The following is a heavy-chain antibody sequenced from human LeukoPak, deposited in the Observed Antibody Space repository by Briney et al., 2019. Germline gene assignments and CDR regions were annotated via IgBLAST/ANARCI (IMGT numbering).Heavy chain of an antibody. D-gene: IGHD5-24*01. V-gene: IGHV3-49*04. Sequence: PGRSLRLSCAASGFTPGDHAMTWVRQAPGKGLEWVAFIRSNAYRGTAEYAPSVKGRFGISRDDSKSVVYLQMNGLKSEDTAVYYCSRGPIQLWMHNGMDVWGQGTTVTVSS. CDR1: GFTPGDHA. J-gene: IGHJ6*02. CDR2: IRSNAYRGTA. CDR3: SRGPIQLWMHNGMDV.